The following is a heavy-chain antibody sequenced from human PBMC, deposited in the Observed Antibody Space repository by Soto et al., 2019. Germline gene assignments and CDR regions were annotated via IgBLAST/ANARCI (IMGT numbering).Heavy chain of an antibody. CDR3: ATRMYSTSWYYFVS. Sequence: EVQLLESGGGFVQPGGSLRLSCAASGFTFTNYALSWVRQAPGKGLEWVSTIGGGSGSTSYADSVKGRFSISRENSKNTLYLQMSSVKAEDTALYSCATRMYSTSWYYFVSWGQGTLVTVSS. J-gene: IGHJ4*02. D-gene: IGHD6-13*01. V-gene: IGHV3-23*01. CDR1: GFTFTNYA. CDR2: IGGGSGST.